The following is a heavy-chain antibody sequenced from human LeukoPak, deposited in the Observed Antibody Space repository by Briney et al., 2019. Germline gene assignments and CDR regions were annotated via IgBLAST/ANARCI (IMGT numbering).Heavy chain of an antibody. Sequence: PGGSLRLSCAASGFTFSSYAMSWVRQAPGKGLEWVSAISGSGGSTYYADSVKGRFTISRDNSKNTLYLQMNSLRAEDTAVYHCAKDSPPKDGDYPYYFDYWGQGTLVTVSS. J-gene: IGHJ4*02. CDR3: AKDSPPKDGDYPYYFDY. D-gene: IGHD4-17*01. CDR1: GFTFSSYA. CDR2: ISGSGGST. V-gene: IGHV3-23*01.